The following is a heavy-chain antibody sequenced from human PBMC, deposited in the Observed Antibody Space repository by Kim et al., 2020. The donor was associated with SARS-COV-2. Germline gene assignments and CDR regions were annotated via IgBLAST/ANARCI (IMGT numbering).Heavy chain of an antibody. V-gene: IGHV1-8*01. CDR3: ARRVGAGGTVLGY. Sequence: ASVKVSCKASGFTFTSYNIDWVRQASGQGLEWMGWMNPNSGDTGYAQKFQGRVTMTRDTFISTAYMELTSLKSEDTAVYYCARRVGAGGTVLGYWGQGTLVTVAS. J-gene: IGHJ4*02. CDR2: MNPNSGDT. CDR1: GFTFTSYN. D-gene: IGHD6-13*01.